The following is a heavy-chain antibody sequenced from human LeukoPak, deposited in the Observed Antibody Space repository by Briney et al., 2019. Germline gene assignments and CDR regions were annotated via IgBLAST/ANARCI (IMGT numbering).Heavy chain of an antibody. J-gene: IGHJ4*02. Sequence: ASVNVSCKASGYTFTGYYMHWVRQAPGQGLEWMGGINPNSGDTDYAWKFQGRVTLTMDTSISTVYMEVSRLRSDDTAVYYCVRADPFDYWGQGTLVTVSS. CDR3: VRADPFDY. CDR1: GYTFTGYY. CDR2: INPNSGDT. V-gene: IGHV1-2*02.